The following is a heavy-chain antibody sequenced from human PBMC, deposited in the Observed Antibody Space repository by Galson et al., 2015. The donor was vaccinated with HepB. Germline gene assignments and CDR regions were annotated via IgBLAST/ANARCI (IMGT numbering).Heavy chain of an antibody. V-gene: IGHV3-48*01. J-gene: IGHJ3*02. D-gene: IGHD3-10*01. Sequence: SLRLSCAASGFTFSSYSMNWVRQAPGKGLAWISYISTSGSTIYYADSVKGRFTISRDNAKNSLFLQMNGLRAEDTAVYYCARGGLWFGEYDAFDIWGQGTMVTVSS. CDR3: ARGGLWFGEYDAFDI. CDR2: ISTSGSTI. CDR1: GFTFSSYS.